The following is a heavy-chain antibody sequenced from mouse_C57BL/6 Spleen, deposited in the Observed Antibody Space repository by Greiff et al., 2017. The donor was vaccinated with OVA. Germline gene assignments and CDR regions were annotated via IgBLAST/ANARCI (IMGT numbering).Heavy chain of an antibody. D-gene: IGHD1-1*01. CDR2: ISSGSSTI. CDR3: GRTGNYWSFDV. V-gene: IGHV5-17*01. CDR1: GFTFSDYG. Sequence: EVQLMESGGGLVKPGGSLKLSCAASGFTFSDYGMHWVRQAREKGLEWVAYISSGSSTIYYADTVKGRFTISRDNAKNTLSLQMTSLRAEDTAVYYCGRTGNYWSFDVWGTGTTVTVSS. J-gene: IGHJ1*03.